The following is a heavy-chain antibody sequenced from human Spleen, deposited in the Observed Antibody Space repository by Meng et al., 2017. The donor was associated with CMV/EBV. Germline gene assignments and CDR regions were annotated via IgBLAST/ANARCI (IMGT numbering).Heavy chain of an antibody. CDR1: GFTFSSYW. Sequence: GGSLRLSCAASGFTFSSYWMSWVRQAPGKGLEWVSAISGSGGSTYYADSVKGRFTISRDNSKNTLYLQMNSLRAEDTAVYYCAKGVVPADHYYYYGMDVWGQGTTVTVSS. V-gene: IGHV3-23*01. CDR2: ISGSGGST. CDR3: AKGVVPADHYYYYGMDV. J-gene: IGHJ6*02. D-gene: IGHD2-2*01.